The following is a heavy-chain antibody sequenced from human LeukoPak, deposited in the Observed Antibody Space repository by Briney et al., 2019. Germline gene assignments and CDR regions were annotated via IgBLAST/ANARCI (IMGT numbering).Heavy chain of an antibody. J-gene: IGHJ3*02. D-gene: IGHD3-3*01. CDR3: ATEGSYYDFWSGHDALDI. V-gene: IGHV1-24*01. CDR2: FDPEDGET. CDR1: GYTLTELS. Sequence: ASVKVSCKVSGYTLTELSMHWVRQAPGKGLEWMGGFDPEDGETIYAQKFQGRVTMTEDTSTDTAYMELSSLRSEDTAVYYCATEGSYYDFWSGHDALDIWGQGTMVTVSS.